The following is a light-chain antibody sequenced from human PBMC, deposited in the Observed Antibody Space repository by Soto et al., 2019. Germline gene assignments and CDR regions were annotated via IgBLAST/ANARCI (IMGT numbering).Light chain of an antibody. CDR2: DAS. Sequence: EVGLTQSASTLSFSPGERATLSCRASHSVSSYLAWYQQKPGQAPRLLIYDASNRATGIPARFSGSGSGTDFTLTISSLQPADFAVYYCQPRSKCPPGPFGQGTKVDIK. CDR3: QPRSKCPPGP. CDR1: HSVSSY. V-gene: IGKV3-11*01. J-gene: IGKJ1*01.